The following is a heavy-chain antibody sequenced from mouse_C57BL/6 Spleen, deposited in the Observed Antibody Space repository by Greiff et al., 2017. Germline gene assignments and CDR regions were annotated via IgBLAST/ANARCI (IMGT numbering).Heavy chain of an antibody. V-gene: IGHV1-69*01. D-gene: IGHD1-1*01. J-gene: IGHJ2*01. CDR3: ARGGYYCSSYYFDY. CDR2: IDPSDSYT. Sequence: QVQLQQPGAELVMPGASVKLSCKASGYTFTSYWMHWVKQRPGQGLEWIGEIDPSDSYTNYNQKFKGKSTLTVDKSSSTAYMQLSSLTSEDSAVYYCARGGYYCSSYYFDYWGQGTTLTVSS. CDR1: GYTFTSYW.